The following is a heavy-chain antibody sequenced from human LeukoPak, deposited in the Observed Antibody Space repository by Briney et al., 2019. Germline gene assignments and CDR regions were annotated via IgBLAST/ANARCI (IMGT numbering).Heavy chain of an antibody. CDR2: INHGEST. V-gene: IGHV4-34*01. D-gene: IGHD3-22*01. CDR1: GGSFSGYY. J-gene: IGHJ6*02. Sequence: SETLSLTCAVSGGSFSGYYWYWIRQPPGKGLEWIGEINHGESTNYNPSLKSRATLSVDTSKNQFSLKLTSVTAADTAVYYCAGGRTYYYDTSGYYPSIYYGMDVWGQGTTVIVSS. CDR3: AGGRTYYYDTSGYYPSIYYGMDV.